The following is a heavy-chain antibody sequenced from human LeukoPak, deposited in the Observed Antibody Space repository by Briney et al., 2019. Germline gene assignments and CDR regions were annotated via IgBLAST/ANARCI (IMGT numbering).Heavy chain of an antibody. CDR2: ISSSSCYI. CDR3: ARSHDSSGYYVLDY. CDR1: GFTFSSYS. J-gene: IGHJ4*02. V-gene: IGHV3-21*01. D-gene: IGHD3-22*01. Sequence: GRSLRLSCAASGFTFSSYSMNWVRQAPGKGLEWVSSISSSSCYIYYADSVKGRFTISRDNAKNSLYLQMNSLRAEDTAVYYCARSHDSSGYYVLDYWGQGTLVTVSS.